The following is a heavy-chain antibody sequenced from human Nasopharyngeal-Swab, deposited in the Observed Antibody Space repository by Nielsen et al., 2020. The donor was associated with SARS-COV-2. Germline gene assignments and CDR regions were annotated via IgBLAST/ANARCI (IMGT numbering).Heavy chain of an antibody. CDR2: ISGSGGST. D-gene: IGHD6-13*01. Sequence: GESLKISCAASGFTFSSYAMSWVRQAPGKGLEWVSAISGSGGSTYYADSVKGRFTISRDNSKNTLYLQMNSLRAEDTAVYYCAKDLRSSSRRGMDVWGQGTTVTVSS. CDR3: AKDLRSSSRRGMDV. J-gene: IGHJ6*02. CDR1: GFTFSSYA. V-gene: IGHV3-23*01.